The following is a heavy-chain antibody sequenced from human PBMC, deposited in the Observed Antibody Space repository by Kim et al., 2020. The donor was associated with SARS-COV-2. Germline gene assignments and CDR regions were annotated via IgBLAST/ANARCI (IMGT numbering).Heavy chain of an antibody. CDR1: GFSLSTSGMC. D-gene: IGHD3-10*01. CDR3: ARMLLADYYGSGSPDY. J-gene: IGHJ4*02. Sequence: SGPTLVNPTQTLTLTCTFSGFSLSTSGMCVTWIRQPPGKALEWLARIDWDDDKYYSTSLKTRLTISKDTSKNQVVLTMTNVDPVDTATYYCARMLLADYYGSGSPDYWGQGTLVTVSS. CDR2: IDWDDDK. V-gene: IGHV2-70*11.